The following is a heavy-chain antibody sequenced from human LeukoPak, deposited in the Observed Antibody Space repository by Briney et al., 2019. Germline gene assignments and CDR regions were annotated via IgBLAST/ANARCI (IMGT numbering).Heavy chain of an antibody. J-gene: IGHJ3*02. CDR2: INHNGNVN. CDR1: GFTFSSYW. V-gene: IGHV3-7*03. Sequence: GGSLRLSCAASGFTFSSYWMKWARQAPGKGLEWVASINHNGNVNYYVDSVKGRFTISRDNAKNSLYLQMNSLRAEDTAIYYCARVYGSTWYPDAFDIWGQGTMVTVSS. CDR3: ARVYGSTWYPDAFDI. D-gene: IGHD2-2*01.